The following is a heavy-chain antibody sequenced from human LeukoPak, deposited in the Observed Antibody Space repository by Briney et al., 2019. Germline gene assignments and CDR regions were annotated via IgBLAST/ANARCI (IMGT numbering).Heavy chain of an antibody. J-gene: IGHJ4*02. CDR3: ARDFVRLGFAHYFEY. CDR2: IKPDGSEK. V-gene: IGHV3-7*01. CDR1: GFTFSSYW. Sequence: PGGSLRLSCAASGFTFSSYWMSWVRQVPGKGLEWVANIKPDGSEKYYVDSVKGRFTISRDNAKNSLYLQMNSLRAEDTAVYYCARDFVRLGFAHYFEYWGQGTLVTVSS. D-gene: IGHD3-16*01.